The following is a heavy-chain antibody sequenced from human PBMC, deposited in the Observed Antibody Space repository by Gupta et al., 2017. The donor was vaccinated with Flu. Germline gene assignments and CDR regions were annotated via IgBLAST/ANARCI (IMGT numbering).Heavy chain of an antibody. Sequence: VQLVQSGAEVKKPGASVKVSCKASGYPITSYDIQCVRQATGQGVDGMGWMNPNSGNTGYAQKFRGRVTMTRNTSISTTYMELSSLSSEDTAVYYWARGQLGFDAYTFDYWGQGTLVTGSS. CDR2: MNPNSGNT. CDR3: ARGQLGFDAYTFDY. D-gene: IGHD3-16*01. J-gene: IGHJ4*02. CDR1: GYPITSYD. V-gene: IGHV1-8*01.